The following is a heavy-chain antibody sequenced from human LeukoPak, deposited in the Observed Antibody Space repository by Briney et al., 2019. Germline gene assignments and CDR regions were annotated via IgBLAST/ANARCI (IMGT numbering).Heavy chain of an antibody. CDR2: IYYSGST. Sequence: SETLSLTCTVSGGSISSYHWSWIRQPPGKGLEWIGYIYYSGSTNYNPSLKSRVTISVDTSYNQFSLKLSSVTAADTAVYYCARGVRGVILNDYYYYMDVWGKGTTVTISS. V-gene: IGHV4-59*01. CDR3: ARGVRGVILNDYYYYMDV. J-gene: IGHJ6*03. D-gene: IGHD3-10*01. CDR1: GGSISSYH.